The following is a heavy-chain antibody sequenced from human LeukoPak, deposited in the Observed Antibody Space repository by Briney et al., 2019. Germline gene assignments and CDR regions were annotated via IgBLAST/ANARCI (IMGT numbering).Heavy chain of an antibody. Sequence: GGSLRLSCAASGFTFSDYYMSWIRQAPGKWLEWVSYISSSSSYTNYADSVKGRFTISRDNAKNSLYLQMNSLRAEDTAVYYCARGNHCSGGSCYSYYFDYWGQGTLVTVSS. D-gene: IGHD2-15*01. CDR2: ISSSSSYT. V-gene: IGHV3-11*06. J-gene: IGHJ4*02. CDR1: GFTFSDYY. CDR3: ARGNHCSGGSCYSYYFDY.